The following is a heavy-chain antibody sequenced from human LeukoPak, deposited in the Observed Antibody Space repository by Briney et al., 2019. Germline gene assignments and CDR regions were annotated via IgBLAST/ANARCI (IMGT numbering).Heavy chain of an antibody. J-gene: IGHJ4*02. CDR3: AKNGGSQCYSHLDS. CDR2: ISGSGGST. V-gene: IGHV3-23*01. D-gene: IGHD2-15*01. CDR1: GFTFSSYA. Sequence: GGSLRLSCAASGFTFSSYAMSWVRQAPGKGLEWVSAISGSGGSTYYAGSVKGRFTISRDNSKNNLYLQMNSLRVEDTAVYYCAKNGGSQCYSHLDSWGQGTLVTASS.